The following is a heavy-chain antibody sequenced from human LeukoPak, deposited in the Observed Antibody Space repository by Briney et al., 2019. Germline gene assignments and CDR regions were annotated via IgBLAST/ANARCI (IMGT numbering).Heavy chain of an antibody. CDR3: AKAIFRGGITMIVVVKGPFDY. V-gene: IGHV3-23*01. Sequence: GGSLRLSCAASGFTFSSYAMSWVRQAPGKGLEWVSAISGSGGSTYYADSVKGRFTISRDNSKNTLYLQLSSLRADDTAVYYCAKAIFRGGITMIVVVKGPFDYWGQGTLVTVSS. J-gene: IGHJ4*02. CDR2: ISGSGGST. D-gene: IGHD3-22*01. CDR1: GFTFSSYA.